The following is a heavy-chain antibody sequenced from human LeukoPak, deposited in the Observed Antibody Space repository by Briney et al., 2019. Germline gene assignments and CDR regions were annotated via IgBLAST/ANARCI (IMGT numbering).Heavy chain of an antibody. J-gene: IGHJ5*02. CDR3: ARLMVYATPWFDP. CDR2: INWNGGST. V-gene: IGHV3-20*04. D-gene: IGHD2-8*01. CDR1: GFTFSSYA. Sequence: PGGSLRLSCAASGFTFSSYAMSWVRQAPGKGLEWVSGINWNGGSTGYADSVKGRFTISRDNAKNSLYLQMNSLRAEDTALYYCARLMVYATPWFDPWGQGTLVTVSS.